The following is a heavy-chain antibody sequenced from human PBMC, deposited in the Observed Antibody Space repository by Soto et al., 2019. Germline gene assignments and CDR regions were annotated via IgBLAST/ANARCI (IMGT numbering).Heavy chain of an antibody. V-gene: IGHV5-51*01. Sequence: GESLKISCKGSGYSFTSYWIGWVRQMPGKGLEWMGIIYPGDSDTRYSPSFQGQVTISADKSISTAYLQWSSLKASDTAMYYCARQNGDSSGWYSAPKPHAHPKHWGQGTLVTVSS. CDR2: IYPGDSDT. CDR1: GYSFTSYW. J-gene: IGHJ4*02. D-gene: IGHD6-19*01. CDR3: ARQNGDSSGWYSAPKPHAHPKH.